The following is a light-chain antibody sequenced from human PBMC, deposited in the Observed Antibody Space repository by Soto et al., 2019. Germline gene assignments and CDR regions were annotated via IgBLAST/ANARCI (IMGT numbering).Light chain of an antibody. CDR3: QQSYSTPYS. Sequence: DIQMTQSPSSLSASVGDRVTITCRASQSIDIYLSWYQQKPGKAPKLLIYSASNLQSGVPSTFSGSGSGTDFTLTISNLQPEDVATYYCQQSYSTPYSFGQGTKVDI. V-gene: IGKV1-39*01. J-gene: IGKJ2*01. CDR1: QSIDIY. CDR2: SAS.